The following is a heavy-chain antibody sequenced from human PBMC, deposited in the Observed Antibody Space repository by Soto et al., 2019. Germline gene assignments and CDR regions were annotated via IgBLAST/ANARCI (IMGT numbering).Heavy chain of an antibody. CDR3: ARDLAGRYCGRDCPNGMDV. Sequence: QVQLVESGGGVVQPGRSLRLSCGASGFPSSDYAMHWVRQAPGQGLEWTATISFDGNKRFYAGSVKGRLTISRDNSKNTLYLEMHSLRGEDTAVYYCARDLAGRYCGRDCPNGMDVWGPGTTVTVSS. CDR1: GFPSSDYA. J-gene: IGHJ6*02. D-gene: IGHD2-21*02. V-gene: IGHV3-30*04. CDR2: ISFDGNKR.